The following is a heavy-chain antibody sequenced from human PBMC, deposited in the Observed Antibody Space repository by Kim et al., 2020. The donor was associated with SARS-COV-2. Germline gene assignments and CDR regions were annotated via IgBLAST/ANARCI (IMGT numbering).Heavy chain of an antibody. D-gene: IGHD6-19*01. CDR2: ISYDGSNK. V-gene: IGHV3-30*03. CDR1: GFSLSSYG. Sequence: GGSLRLSRAASGFSLSSYGMHWVRQAPGKGLEWVAVISYDGSNKYYADSVKGRCTISRDNSKNTLYLQMNSLRAEDTAVYYCARGAVAGDDAFDIWGQGTMVTVSS. J-gene: IGHJ3*02. CDR3: ARGAVAGDDAFDI.